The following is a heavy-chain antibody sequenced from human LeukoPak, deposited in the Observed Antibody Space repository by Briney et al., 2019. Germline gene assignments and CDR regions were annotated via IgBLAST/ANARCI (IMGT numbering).Heavy chain of an antibody. Sequence: SETLSLTCTVSGDSTTSYHWSWIRQPPGKGLEWIGYIYYSGSTTYNPSLNSRVTISIDTSKNQFSLKLSSVTAADTAVYYCAREHYDLLTGYYYLDYWGQGTLVTVSS. D-gene: IGHD3-9*01. CDR2: IYYSGST. J-gene: IGHJ4*02. V-gene: IGHV4-59*08. CDR3: AREHYDLLTGYYYLDY. CDR1: GDSTTSYH.